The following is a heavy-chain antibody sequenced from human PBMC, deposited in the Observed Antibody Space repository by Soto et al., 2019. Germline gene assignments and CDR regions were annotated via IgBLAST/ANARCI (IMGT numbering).Heavy chain of an antibody. CDR1: GSSHSSSNW. CDR2: INHSGST. D-gene: IGHD3-3*01. Sequence: PSETLSLTCAACGSSHSSSNWRSWVRQPPGKGPEWIAEINHSGSTNYNPSLRSRVTISVDTSKYQFSLKLSSVSAADSAVYYCARGGTSYDFWGGYWGTYYFGYWDKGTLFRVSS. J-gene: IGHJ4*02. CDR3: ARGGTSYDFWGGYWGTYYFGY. V-gene: IGHV4-4*02.